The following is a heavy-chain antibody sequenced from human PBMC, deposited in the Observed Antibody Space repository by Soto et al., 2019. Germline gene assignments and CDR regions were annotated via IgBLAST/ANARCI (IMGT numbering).Heavy chain of an antibody. V-gene: IGHV5-10-1*03. CDR3: ARQRGSSSWYDYYYGMDV. Sequence: EVQLVQSGAEVKKPGESLRISCKGSGYSFTSYWISWVRQMPGKGLEWMGRIDPSDSYTNYSPSFQGHVTISADKSISTAYLQWSSLKASDTAMYYCARQRGSSSWYDYYYGMDVWGQGTTVTVSS. D-gene: IGHD6-13*01. CDR1: GYSFTSYW. J-gene: IGHJ6*02. CDR2: IDPSDSYT.